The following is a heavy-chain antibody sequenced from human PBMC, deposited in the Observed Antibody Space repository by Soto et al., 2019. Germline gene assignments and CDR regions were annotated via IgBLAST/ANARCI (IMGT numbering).Heavy chain of an antibody. CDR2: ISSSGSTI. Sequence: GGSLRLSCAASGFTFSDYYMSWIRQAPGKGLEWVSYISSSGSTIYYADSVKGRFTISRDNAKNSLYLQMNSLRAEDTAVYYCARASLFMVRGVRFDYWGQGTLVTVSS. D-gene: IGHD3-10*01. J-gene: IGHJ4*02. CDR3: ARASLFMVRGVRFDY. CDR1: GFTFSDYY. V-gene: IGHV3-11*01.